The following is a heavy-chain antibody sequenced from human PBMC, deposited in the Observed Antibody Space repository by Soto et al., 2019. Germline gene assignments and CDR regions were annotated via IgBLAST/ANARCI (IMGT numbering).Heavy chain of an antibody. J-gene: IGHJ4*02. CDR1: GFTFSSYG. CDR2: IWYDGSNK. Sequence: GGSLRLSCAASGFTFSSYGMHWVRQAPGKGLEWVAVIWYDGSNKYYADSVKGRFTISRDNSKNTLYLQMNSLRSEDTAVYYCARGAWRRARGEIAAAGTGGWGQGTLVTVSS. CDR3: ARGAWRRARGEIAAAGTGG. D-gene: IGHD6-13*01. V-gene: IGHV3-33*01.